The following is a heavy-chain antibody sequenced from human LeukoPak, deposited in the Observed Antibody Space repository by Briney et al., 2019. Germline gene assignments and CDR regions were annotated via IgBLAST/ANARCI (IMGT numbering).Heavy chain of an antibody. CDR2: INHSGST. Sequence: ASETLSLTRAVYGGSFSGYYWSWIRQPPGKGLEWIGEINHSGSTNYNPSLKSRVTISVDTSKNQFSLKLSSVTAADTAVYYCARHARRRVSPYFDYWGQGTLVTVSS. J-gene: IGHJ4*02. CDR1: GGSFSGYY. CDR3: ARHARRRVSPYFDY. V-gene: IGHV4-34*01.